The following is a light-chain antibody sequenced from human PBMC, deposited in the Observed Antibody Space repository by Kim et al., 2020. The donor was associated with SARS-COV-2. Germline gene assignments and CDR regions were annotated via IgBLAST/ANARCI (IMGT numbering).Light chain of an antibody. CDR1: EDVIEY. J-gene: IGKJ5*01. V-gene: IGKV1-33*01. CDR2: DAT. CDR3: TEYDAPPFT. Sequence: GERVTITCQAGEDVIEYFDWYHNKPGGGPQVLIRDATNLESRVASRLSRGGDGTGYSLPISSVQPEVMGTYYFTEYDAPPFTFGQRTRLEIK.